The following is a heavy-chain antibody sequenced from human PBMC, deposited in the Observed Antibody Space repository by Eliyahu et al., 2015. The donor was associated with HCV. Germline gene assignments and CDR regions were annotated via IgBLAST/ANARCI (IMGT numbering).Heavy chain of an antibody. CDR2: IFSNDEK. Sequence: QVTLKESGPVLVKPTETLTLTCTVSGFSLSNARMGVSXXXQPPGKALEWLAHIFSNDEKSYSTSLKSRLTISKDTSKSQVVXTMTNMDPVDTATYYCARINEVVPAAHRGIAAAETRVIGAFDIWGQGTMVTVSS. V-gene: IGHV2-26*01. CDR3: ARINEVVPAAHRGIAAAETRVIGAFDI. D-gene: IGHD2-2*01. J-gene: IGHJ3*02. CDR1: GFSLSNARMG.